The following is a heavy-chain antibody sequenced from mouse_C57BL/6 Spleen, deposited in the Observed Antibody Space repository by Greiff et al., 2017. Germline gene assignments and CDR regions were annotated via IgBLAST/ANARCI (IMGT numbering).Heavy chain of an antibody. D-gene: IGHD3-1*01. CDR2: ISSGGSYT. Sequence: EVKLMESGGDLVKPGGSLKLSCAASGFTFSSYGMSWVRQTPDKRLEWVATISSGGSYTYYPDSVKGRFTISRDNAKNTLYLQMSSLKSEDTAMYYCARGYEDYFDYWGQGTTLTVSS. J-gene: IGHJ2*01. CDR1: GFTFSSYG. CDR3: ARGYEDYFDY. V-gene: IGHV5-6*01.